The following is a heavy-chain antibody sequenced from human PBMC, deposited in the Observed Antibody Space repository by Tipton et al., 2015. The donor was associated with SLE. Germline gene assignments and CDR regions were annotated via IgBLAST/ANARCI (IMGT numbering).Heavy chain of an antibody. CDR1: GFTFSNYA. CDR2: INSNGGST. J-gene: IGHJ4*02. V-gene: IGHV3-64*02. D-gene: IGHD4/OR15-4a*01. CDR3: ARGLGPANPSFDY. Sequence: SLRLSCAVSGFTFSNYAMHWVRQAPGKGLEYVSAINSNGGSTYYAGFVRGRFTISRDNSKNTLYLQMGSLRGEDMAVYYCARGLGPANPSFDYWGQGTLVTVSS.